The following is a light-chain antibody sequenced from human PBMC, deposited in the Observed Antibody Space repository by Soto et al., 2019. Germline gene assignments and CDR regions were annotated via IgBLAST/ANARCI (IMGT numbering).Light chain of an antibody. CDR2: DVS. Sequence: QSALTQPRSVSGSPGHSVTISCTGTSSDVGDFNYVSWYQQHPGKAPKLMIYDVSKRPSGVPDRFSGSKSGNTASLTISGLQADDETDYYCCSNAGSWVVFGGGTQLTVL. CDR3: CSNAGSWVV. J-gene: IGLJ2*01. V-gene: IGLV2-11*01. CDR1: SSDVGDFNY.